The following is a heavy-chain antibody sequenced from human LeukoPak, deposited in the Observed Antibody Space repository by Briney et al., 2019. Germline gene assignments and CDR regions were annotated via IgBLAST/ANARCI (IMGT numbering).Heavy chain of an antibody. CDR1: GGTFSSYA. J-gene: IGHJ6*04. D-gene: IGHD6-19*01. CDR2: IIPIFGTA. V-gene: IGHV1-69*13. Sequence: SVKVSCKASGGTFSSYAISWVRQAPGQGLEWMGGIIPIFGTANYAQKFQGRVTITADESTSTAYMELSGLRSEDTAVYYCASSPMVESSGWYAGYYYYGMDVWGKGTTVTVSS. CDR3: ASSPMVESSGWYAGYYYYGMDV.